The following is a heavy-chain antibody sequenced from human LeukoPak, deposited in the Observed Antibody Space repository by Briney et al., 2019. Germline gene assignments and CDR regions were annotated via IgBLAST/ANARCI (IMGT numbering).Heavy chain of an antibody. CDR3: AREGGIYDYAWGSYRYILGY. Sequence: PSETLSLTCTVSGGSLTTYYGSWIRQPPGKGLEWIGYVFHSGSTSYNPSLKSRVTISVDTSKNQFSLKLSSVTAADTAVYYCAREGGIYDYAWGSYRYILGYWGQGTLVTVSS. J-gene: IGHJ4*02. CDR1: GGSLTTYY. CDR2: VFHSGST. V-gene: IGHV4-59*12. D-gene: IGHD3-16*02.